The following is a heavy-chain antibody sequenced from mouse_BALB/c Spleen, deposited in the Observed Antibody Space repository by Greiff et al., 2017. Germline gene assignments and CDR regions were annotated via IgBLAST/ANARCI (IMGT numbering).Heavy chain of an antibody. CDR2: ISSGGGST. D-gene: IGHD2-10*02. CDR3: AREKEYGNPPFAY. CDR1: GFAFSSYD. Sequence: EVKLVESGGGLVKPGGSLKLSCAASGFAFSSYDMSWVRQTPEKRLEWVAYISSGGGSTYYPDSVKGRFTISRDNAKNTLYLQMSSLKSEDTAMYDCAREKEYGNPPFAYWGQGTLVTVSA. J-gene: IGHJ3*01. V-gene: IGHV5-12-1*01.